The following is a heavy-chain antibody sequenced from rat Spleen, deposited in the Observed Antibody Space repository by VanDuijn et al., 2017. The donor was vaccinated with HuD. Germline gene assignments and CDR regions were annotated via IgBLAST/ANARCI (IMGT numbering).Heavy chain of an antibody. CDR1: GFTFSNYD. Sequence: EVQLVESGGGLVQPGRSLKLSCAASGFTFSNYDMAWVRQAPTKGLEWIASISTGGGNTYYRDSVKGRFTISRDNAKSTLYLQMDSLRSEDTATYYCARHNSGYGYFDFWGPGTMVTVSS. CDR2: ISTGGGNT. D-gene: IGHD4-3*01. V-gene: IGHV5-25*01. CDR3: ARHNSGYGYFDF. J-gene: IGHJ1*01.